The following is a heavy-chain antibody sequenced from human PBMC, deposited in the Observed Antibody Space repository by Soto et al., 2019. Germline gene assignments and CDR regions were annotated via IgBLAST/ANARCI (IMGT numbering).Heavy chain of an antibody. J-gene: IGHJ4*02. D-gene: IGHD3-22*01. CDR2: IYYNGTT. CDR1: GGSISSYY. Sequence: PSETLSLTCTVSGGSISSYYWSWIRQPPGKGLERIGYIYYNGTTNYNPSLKSRVNMSVGTSNNQFSLKLSSVTAADTAVYYCARYYYDTSGYYYDYWGQGSRVTVS. CDR3: ARYYYDTSGYYYDY. V-gene: IGHV4-59*13.